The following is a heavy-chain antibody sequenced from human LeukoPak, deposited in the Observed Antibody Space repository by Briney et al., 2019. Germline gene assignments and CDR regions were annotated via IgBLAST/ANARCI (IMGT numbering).Heavy chain of an antibody. V-gene: IGHV3-49*04. CDR2: IRSKAYGETT. CDR1: GFTFGDYA. D-gene: IGHD2-21*02. Sequence: GGSLRLSCTSSGFTFGDYAMSWVRQAPGKGLEWVGFIRSKAYGETTEYAASVNGRFTISRDDSKSIASLQMNSLKTEDTAVYYCVKGRVTPDYWGQGTLVTVSS. J-gene: IGHJ4*02. CDR3: VKGRVTPDY.